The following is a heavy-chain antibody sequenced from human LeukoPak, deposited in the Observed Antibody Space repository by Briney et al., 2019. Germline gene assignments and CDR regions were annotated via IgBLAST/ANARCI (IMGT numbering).Heavy chain of an antibody. J-gene: IGHJ4*02. CDR3: ARQGTAMVMYYFDY. CDR1: GYIFTNYW. V-gene: IGHV5-51*01. D-gene: IGHD5-18*01. CDR2: IYPSDSHI. Sequence: GESLKISCKGSGYIFTNYWIGWVRQMPGKGLEWMVIIYPSDSHIRYNPSFQDRVTISADRSINTAYLQWTSLKASDTAMYYCARQGTAMVMYYFDYWGQGTLVTVSS.